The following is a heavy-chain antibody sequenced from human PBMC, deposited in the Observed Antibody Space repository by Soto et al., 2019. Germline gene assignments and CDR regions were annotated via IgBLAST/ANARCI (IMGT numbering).Heavy chain of an antibody. D-gene: IGHD1-1*01. CDR1: GYTFTSHG. CDR3: ALLGTRPQPFDY. J-gene: IGHJ4*02. V-gene: IGHV1-18*01. Sequence: ASVKVSCKTSGYTFTSHGVNWVRQAPGQGLEWMGRISAYNGNTHYAQNVQGRVTLTTDTSTRTAYMELRSLRSDDTAVYYCALLGTRPQPFDYWGQGTLVTVSS. CDR2: ISAYNGNT.